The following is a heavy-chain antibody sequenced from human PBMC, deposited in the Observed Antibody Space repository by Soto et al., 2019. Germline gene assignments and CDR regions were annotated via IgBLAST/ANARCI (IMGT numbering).Heavy chain of an antibody. J-gene: IGHJ6*02. CDR2: IWYDGSNK. CDR1: GFTFSSYG. CDR3: ARDLLEWRGYSYGWYYYYGMDV. D-gene: IGHD5-18*01. V-gene: IGHV3-33*01. Sequence: GGSLRLSCAASGFTFSSYGMHWVRQAPGKGLEWVAVIWYDGSNKYYADSVKGRFTISRDNSKNTLYLQMNSLRAEDTAVYYCARDLLEWRGYSYGWYYYYGMDVWGQGTTVTVSS.